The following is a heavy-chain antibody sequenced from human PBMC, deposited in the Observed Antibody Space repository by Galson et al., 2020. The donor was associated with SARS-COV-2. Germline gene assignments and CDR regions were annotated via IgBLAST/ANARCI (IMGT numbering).Heavy chain of an antibody. CDR3: ARHTLYGGNPYDAFDI. Sequence: GESLKISCKGSGYSFTSYWIGWVRKMPGKRLEWMGIIYPGDPDTRYSPSFQGQVTISADKSISTAYLQWSSLKASDTDMYYCARHTLYGGNPYDAFDIWGQGTMVTVSS. D-gene: IGHD4-17*01. J-gene: IGHJ3*02. CDR1: GYSFTSYW. V-gene: IGHV5-51*01. CDR2: IYPGDPDT.